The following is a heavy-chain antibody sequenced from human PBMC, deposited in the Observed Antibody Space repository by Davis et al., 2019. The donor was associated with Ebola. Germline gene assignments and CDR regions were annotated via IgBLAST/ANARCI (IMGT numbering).Heavy chain of an antibody. CDR3: VRSYYDTLTASWSFDY. CDR2: ISSSGSTI. J-gene: IGHJ4*02. Sequence: PGGSLRLSCAASGFTFSDYYMSWIRQAPGKELEWVSYISSSGSTIYYADSVKGRFTISRDNAENLLYLQMNGLRAEDTAVYYCVRSYYDTLTASWSFDYWGQGTLVTVSS. D-gene: IGHD3-9*01. CDR1: GFTFSDYY. V-gene: IGHV3-11*04.